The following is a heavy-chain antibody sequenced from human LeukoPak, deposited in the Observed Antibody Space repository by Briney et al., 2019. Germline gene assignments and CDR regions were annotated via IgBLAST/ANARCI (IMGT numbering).Heavy chain of an antibody. J-gene: IGHJ6*02. V-gene: IGHV4-59*01. CDR3: ARAPLYSGGSGWSIYYFYAMDV. CDR1: GGSINSSY. D-gene: IGHD6-19*01. CDR2: IDNSGST. Sequence: SETLSLTCTVSGGSINSSYWSWVRQPPGKGLEWIGYIDNSGSTNYNPSLKSRVTISLDTPKSQFSLKLSSVTAAGTAVYYCARAPLYSGGSGWSIYYFYAMDVWGQGTTVTVSS.